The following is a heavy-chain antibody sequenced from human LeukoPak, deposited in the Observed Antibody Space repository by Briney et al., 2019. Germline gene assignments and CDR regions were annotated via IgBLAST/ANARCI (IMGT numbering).Heavy chain of an antibody. V-gene: IGHV1-69*05. CDR2: IIPIFGTA. Sequence: SVKVSCKASGGTFSSYAISWVRQAPGQGLEWMGGIIPIFGTANYAQKFQGRVMITTDESTSTAYMELSSLRSEDTAVYYCARGRAIPNGHYYYYYMDVWGKGTTVTVSS. CDR1: GGTFSSYA. CDR3: ARGRAIPNGHYYYYYMDV. D-gene: IGHD2-8*01. J-gene: IGHJ6*03.